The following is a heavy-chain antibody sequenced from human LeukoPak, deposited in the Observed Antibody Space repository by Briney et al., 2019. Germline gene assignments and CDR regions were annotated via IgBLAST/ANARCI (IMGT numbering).Heavy chain of an antibody. Sequence: GESLKISCKGSGYSFTSYWIGWVRQMPGKGLEWMGIIYPGDSDTRNSPSFQGQVTFSADKSISTAYLQWGSLKASDTAMYYCARRRFCSNTSCYEGAFDIWGQGTMVTVSS. J-gene: IGHJ3*02. CDR1: GYSFTSYW. CDR3: ARRRFCSNTSCYEGAFDI. D-gene: IGHD2-2*01. CDR2: IYPGDSDT. V-gene: IGHV5-51*01.